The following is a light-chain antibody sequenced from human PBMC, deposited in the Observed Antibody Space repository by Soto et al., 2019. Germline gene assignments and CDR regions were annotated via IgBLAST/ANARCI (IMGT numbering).Light chain of an antibody. CDR3: CSYAGTSWV. Sequence: QSALTQPASVSGSPGQSITISCTGTSSDVGSYNLVSWYRQHPGKAPKLMIYGVTKRPSGVSNRFSGSKSGNTASLTISGLQAEDEADYYCCSYAGTSWVFGGGTKLTVL. CDR1: SSDVGSYNL. V-gene: IGLV2-23*02. CDR2: GVT. J-gene: IGLJ3*02.